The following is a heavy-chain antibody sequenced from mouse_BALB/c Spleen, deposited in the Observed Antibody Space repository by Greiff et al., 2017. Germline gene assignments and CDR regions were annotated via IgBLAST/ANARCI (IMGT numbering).Heavy chain of an antibody. Sequence: EVKLVESGPSLVKPSQTLSLTCSVTGDSITSGYWNWIRKFPGNKLEYMGYISYSGSTYYNPSLKSRISITRDTSKNQYYLQLNSVTTEDTATYYCARSNSHPYYFDYWGQGTTLTVSS. V-gene: IGHV3-8*02. CDR2: ISYSGST. CDR3: ARSNSHPYYFDY. CDR1: GDSITSGY. J-gene: IGHJ2*01.